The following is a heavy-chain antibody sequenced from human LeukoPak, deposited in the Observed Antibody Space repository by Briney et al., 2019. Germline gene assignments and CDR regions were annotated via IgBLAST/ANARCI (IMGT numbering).Heavy chain of an antibody. Sequence: SETLSLTCAVYGGSFSGYYWSWIRQPPGKGLEWIGEINHSGSTNYNPSLKSRVTISVDTSKNQFPLKLSSVTAADTAVYYCARGGRDAFDIWGQGTMVTVSS. J-gene: IGHJ3*02. CDR1: GGSFSGYY. CDR2: INHSGST. CDR3: ARGGRDAFDI. D-gene: IGHD1-26*01. V-gene: IGHV4-34*01.